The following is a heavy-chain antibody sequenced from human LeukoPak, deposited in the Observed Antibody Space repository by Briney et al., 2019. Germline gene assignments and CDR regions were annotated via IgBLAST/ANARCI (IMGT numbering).Heavy chain of an antibody. CDR3: ARVFRFEANWFDP. V-gene: IGHV4-30-4*08. Sequence: PSETLSLTCTVSGGSISSYYWSWIRQPPGKGLEWIGYIYYSGSTYYNPSLKSRVTISVDTSKNQFSLKLSSVTAADTAVYYCARVFRFEANWFDPWGQGTLVTVSS. D-gene: IGHD3-10*01. CDR1: GGSISSYY. CDR2: IYYSGST. J-gene: IGHJ5*02.